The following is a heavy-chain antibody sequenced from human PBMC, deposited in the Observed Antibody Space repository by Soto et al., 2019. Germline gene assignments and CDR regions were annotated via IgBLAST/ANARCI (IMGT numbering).Heavy chain of an antibody. D-gene: IGHD3-22*01. CDR2: ISYDGSNK. CDR3: ARVDSSGYFSAFDI. CDR1: GFTFSSYA. V-gene: IGHV3-30*04. Sequence: GGSLRLSCAASGFTFSSYAMHWVSQAPGKGLEWVGVISYDGSNKYYADSVKGRFTISRDNSKNTLYLQMNSLRAEDTAVYYCARVDSSGYFSAFDIWGQGTMVTVSS. J-gene: IGHJ3*02.